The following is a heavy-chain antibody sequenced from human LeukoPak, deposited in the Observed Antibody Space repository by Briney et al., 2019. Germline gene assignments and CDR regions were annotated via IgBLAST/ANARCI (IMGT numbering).Heavy chain of an antibody. CDR2: LNSDGSST. V-gene: IGHV3-74*01. Sequence: GGSLRLSCAAPGFSFSSYWMHWVRQAPGKGLVWVSRLNSDGSSTSYADSVKGRFTISRDNAKNTLYLQMNSLRAEDTAVYYCARGQAQQWLVSPWNYYYMDVWGKGTTVTISS. D-gene: IGHD6-19*01. CDR3: ARGQAQQWLVSPWNYYYMDV. CDR1: GFSFSSYW. J-gene: IGHJ6*03.